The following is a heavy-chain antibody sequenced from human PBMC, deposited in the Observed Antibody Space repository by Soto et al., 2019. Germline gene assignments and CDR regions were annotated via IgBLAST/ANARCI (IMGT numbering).Heavy chain of an antibody. CDR2: FDPEDGET. CDR1: GYTLTKLS. J-gene: IGHJ4*02. CDR3: ATPPGRQQLLLRALSFDY. D-gene: IGHD6-13*01. V-gene: IGHV1-24*01. Sequence: GASVKVSCKVSGYTLTKLSMHWVRQAPGKGREWMGGFDPEDGETIFAQKFQGRVAVTEDTSTDTAYMELNSLRSEDTAVYYCATPPGRQQLLLRALSFDYWGQGTLVTVSS.